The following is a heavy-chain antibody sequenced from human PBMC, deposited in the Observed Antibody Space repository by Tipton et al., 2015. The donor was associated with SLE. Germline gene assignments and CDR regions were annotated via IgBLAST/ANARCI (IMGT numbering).Heavy chain of an antibody. V-gene: IGHV1-69*18. CDR2: IIPIFGTA. J-gene: IGHJ4*02. D-gene: IGHD6-19*01. CDR3: ARDHSSGWFGEGYLDY. Sequence: QVQLVQSGPEVKKPGSSVKVSCKASGGTFSSYAISWVRQAPGQGLEWMGRIIPIFGTANYAQKFQGRVTITADESTRTAYMELSSLRSEDTAVYYCARDHSSGWFGEGYLDYWGQGTLVTVSS. CDR1: GGTFSSYA.